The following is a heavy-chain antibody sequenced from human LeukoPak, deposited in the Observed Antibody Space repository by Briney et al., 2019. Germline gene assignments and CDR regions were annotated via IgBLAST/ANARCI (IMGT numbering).Heavy chain of an antibody. D-gene: IGHD3-22*01. V-gene: IGHV1-46*01. Sequence: ASVKVSCKASGYTFTSYYMHWVRQAPGQGLEWMGIINPSGGSTSYAQKFQGRVTMTRDTSTSTAYMELSSLRSEDTAVYYCARGYYDSSGYYLGPYYYGMDVWGQGTTVTVSS. CDR1: GYTFTSYY. J-gene: IGHJ6*02. CDR3: ARGYYDSSGYYLGPYYYGMDV. CDR2: INPSGGST.